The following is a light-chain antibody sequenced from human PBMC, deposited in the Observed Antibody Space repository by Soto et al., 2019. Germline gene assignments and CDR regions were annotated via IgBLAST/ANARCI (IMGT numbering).Light chain of an antibody. Sequence: DLQMTQSPSTLSASVGDSVTSXXRASQSISSWLAWYQQKPGKAPKVXIYDASSLESGVPSRFSGSGAGTEFTLTISSLQPDDFATYYCQQYKSYSQTFGQGTKVDIK. J-gene: IGKJ1*01. CDR2: DAS. V-gene: IGKV1-5*01. CDR1: QSISSW. CDR3: QQYKSYSQT.